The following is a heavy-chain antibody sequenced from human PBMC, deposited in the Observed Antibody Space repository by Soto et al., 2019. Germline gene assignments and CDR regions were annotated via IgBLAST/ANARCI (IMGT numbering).Heavy chain of an antibody. CDR3: AIANLMVRGVIMIDD. CDR2: INHSGST. CDR1: GGSFSGYY. V-gene: IGHV4-34*01. J-gene: IGHJ4*02. D-gene: IGHD3-10*01. Sequence: PSETLSLTCAVYGGSFSGYYWSWIRQPPGKGLEWIGEINHSGSTNYNPSLKSRVTISVDTSKNQFSLKLSSVTAADTAVYYCAIANLMVRGVIMIDDWGQGTRVTVSS.